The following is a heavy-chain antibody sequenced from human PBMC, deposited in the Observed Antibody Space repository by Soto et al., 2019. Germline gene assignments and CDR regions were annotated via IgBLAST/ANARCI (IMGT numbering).Heavy chain of an antibody. CDR2: ISGSGGST. D-gene: IGHD2-15*01. CDR1: GFTFSSYA. CDR3: AKDSPDIVVVVAATPIDY. Sequence: GGSLRLSCAASGFTFSSYAMSWVRQAPGKGLEWVSAISGSGGSTYYADSVKGRFTISRDNSKNTLYLQINSLRAEDTAVYYCAKDSPDIVVVVAATPIDYWGQGTLVTVSS. V-gene: IGHV3-23*01. J-gene: IGHJ4*02.